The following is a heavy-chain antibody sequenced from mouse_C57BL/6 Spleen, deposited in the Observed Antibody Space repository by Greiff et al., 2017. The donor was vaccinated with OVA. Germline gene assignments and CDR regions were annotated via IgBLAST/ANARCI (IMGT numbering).Heavy chain of an antibody. Sequence: EVQLVESGGGLVKPGGSLKLSCAASGFTFSSYAMSWVRQTPEKRLEWVATISDGGSYTYYPDNVKGRFTISRDNAKNNLYLQMSHLKSEDTAMYYCAREGGTSAMDYWGQGTSVTVSS. V-gene: IGHV5-4*01. CDR3: AREGGTSAMDY. CDR1: GFTFSSYA. J-gene: IGHJ4*01. CDR2: ISDGGSYT. D-gene: IGHD4-1*01.